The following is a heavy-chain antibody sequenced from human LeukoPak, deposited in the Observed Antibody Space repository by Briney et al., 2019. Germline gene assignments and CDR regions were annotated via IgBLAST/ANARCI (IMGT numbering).Heavy chain of an antibody. D-gene: IGHD3-22*01. J-gene: IGHJ4*02. CDR2: ISYDGSNK. Sequence: GGSLRLPCAASGFTFSSYAMHWVRQAPGKGLEWVAVISYDGSNKYYADSVKGRFTISRDNSKNTLYLQMNSLRAEDTAVYYCARDLGYYYDSSGYGFDYWGQGTLVTVSS. CDR1: GFTFSSYA. V-gene: IGHV3-30*01. CDR3: ARDLGYYYDSSGYGFDY.